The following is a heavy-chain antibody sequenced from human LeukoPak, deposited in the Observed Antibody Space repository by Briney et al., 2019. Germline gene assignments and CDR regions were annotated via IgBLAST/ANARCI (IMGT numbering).Heavy chain of an antibody. Sequence: SETLSLTCAVYGGSFSGYYWSWIRQPPGKGLEWIGEINHSGSTNYNPSLKSRVTISVDTSKNQFSLKLSSVTAADTAVYYCARRYSSGWLRLNWFDPWGQGTLVTVSS. CDR2: INHSGST. CDR3: ARRYSSGWLRLNWFDP. CDR1: GGSFSGYY. J-gene: IGHJ5*02. D-gene: IGHD6-19*01. V-gene: IGHV4-34*01.